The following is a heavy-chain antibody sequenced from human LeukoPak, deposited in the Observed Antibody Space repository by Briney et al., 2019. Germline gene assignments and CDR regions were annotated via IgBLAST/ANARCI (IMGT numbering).Heavy chain of an antibody. D-gene: IGHD6-13*01. Sequence: GGSLRLSCAASGFTFSSYAMSWVRQAPGKGLEWVSSISSSSSYIYYADSVKGRFTISRDNAKNSLYLQMNSLRAEDTAVYYCARTRYSSSCMDVWGQGTTVTVSS. CDR3: ARTRYSSSCMDV. CDR2: ISSSSSYI. V-gene: IGHV3-21*01. J-gene: IGHJ6*02. CDR1: GFTFSSYA.